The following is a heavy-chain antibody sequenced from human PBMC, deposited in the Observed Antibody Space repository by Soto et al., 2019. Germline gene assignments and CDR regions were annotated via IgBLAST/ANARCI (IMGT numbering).Heavy chain of an antibody. D-gene: IGHD2-21*02. CDR2: IIPIFGTA. CDR3: ARDHSSSTDVTHFDS. J-gene: IGHJ4*02. V-gene: IGHV1-69*01. Sequence: QVHLVQSETEVKKPGSSERVSCKASGGTFSSYAISWVRQAPGQGLEWMGGIIPIFGTANYAQKFRGRVTMTADESTDTAYMELRSLRSEDTAVYYCARDHSSSTDVTHFDSWGQGTLVTVSS. CDR1: GGTFSSYA.